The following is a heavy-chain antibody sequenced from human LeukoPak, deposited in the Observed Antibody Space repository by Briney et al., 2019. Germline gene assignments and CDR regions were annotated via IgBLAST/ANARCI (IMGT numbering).Heavy chain of an antibody. Sequence: SVKVSCKASGYTFTNYPINWVRQAPGQGLEWMGGIIPIFGTANYAQKFQGRVTITADKSTSTAYMELSSLRSEDTAVYYCARDRSSSWFDYWGQGTLITVSS. D-gene: IGHD6-13*01. J-gene: IGHJ4*02. CDR2: IIPIFGTA. CDR3: ARDRSSSWFDY. CDR1: GYTFTNYP. V-gene: IGHV1-69*06.